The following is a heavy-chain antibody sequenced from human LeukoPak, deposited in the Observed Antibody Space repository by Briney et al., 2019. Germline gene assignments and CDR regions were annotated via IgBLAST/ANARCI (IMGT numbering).Heavy chain of an antibody. CDR2: ISGSGGST. J-gene: IGHJ4*02. CDR1: GFTFSSYA. CDR3: ANVIMSPSDY. Sequence: GGSLRLSCAASGFTFSSYAMSWVRQAPGKGLEWVSAISGSGGSTYYADSVKGRFTISRDNSKDTLYLQMNSLRAEDTAVYYCANVIMSPSDYWGQGTLVTVSS. V-gene: IGHV3-23*01. D-gene: IGHD5/OR15-5a*01.